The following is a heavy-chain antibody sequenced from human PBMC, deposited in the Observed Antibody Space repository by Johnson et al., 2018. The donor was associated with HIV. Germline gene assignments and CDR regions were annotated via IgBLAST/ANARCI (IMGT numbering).Heavy chain of an antibody. D-gene: IGHD3-3*01. CDR2: ISWNSGSI. CDR1: GFTFDDYA. J-gene: IGHJ3*01. CDR3: AREAYYARAFDL. Sequence: VQLVESGGGLVHPGRSLRLSCAASGFTFDDYAMHWVRQAPGKGLEWVSGISWNSGSIGYADSVKGRFTISRDNAKNSLYLQMNSLRAEDTALYYCAREAYYARAFDLWGQGTMVTVSS. V-gene: IGHV3-9*01.